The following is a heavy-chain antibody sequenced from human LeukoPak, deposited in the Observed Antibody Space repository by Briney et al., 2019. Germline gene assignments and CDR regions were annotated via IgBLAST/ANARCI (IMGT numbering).Heavy chain of an antibody. J-gene: IGHJ6*03. CDR2: IERSSTYI. CDR1: GINFRDSST. Sequence: GGSLRLSCTASGINFRDSSTMEWVCQTPGKGLEWVSSIERSSTYIYYADSVKGRFTISRDNSTNSLYLDMNNLRAEDTAIYYCARCLSPCLAGHYSMDVWGKGTTVTVSS. V-gene: IGHV3-21*01. CDR3: ARCLSPCLAGHYSMDV. D-gene: IGHD3-16*01.